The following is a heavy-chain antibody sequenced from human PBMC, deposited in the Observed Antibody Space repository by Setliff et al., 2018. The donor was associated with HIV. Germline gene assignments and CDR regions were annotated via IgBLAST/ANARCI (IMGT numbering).Heavy chain of an antibody. CDR1: GYTFTSYD. CDR2: MNPNSGNT. J-gene: IGHJ4*02. Sequence: GASVKVSCKASGYTFTSYDINWVRQATGQGLEWMGWMNPNSGNTGYAQKFQGRVTMTRNTSISTAYMELSSLRSEDTAVYYCARGRKQPITIFGVVSRNMAHYFDYWGQGTLVTVSS. V-gene: IGHV1-8*02. CDR3: ARGRKQPITIFGVVSRNMAHYFDY. D-gene: IGHD3-3*01.